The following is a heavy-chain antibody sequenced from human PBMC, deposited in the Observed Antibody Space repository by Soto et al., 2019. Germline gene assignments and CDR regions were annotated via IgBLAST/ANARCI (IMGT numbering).Heavy chain of an antibody. Sequence: PSETLSLTCTVSGGSISSSSYYWGWIRQPPGKGLEWIGSIYYSGSTYYNPSLKSRVTISKDTSKNQVVLTMTNMDPVDTATYYCARFYYYDSKAPYGMDVWGQGTTVTVSS. CDR2: IYYSGST. D-gene: IGHD3-22*01. CDR3: ARFYYYDSKAPYGMDV. V-gene: IGHV4-39*06. CDR1: GGSISSSSYY. J-gene: IGHJ6*02.